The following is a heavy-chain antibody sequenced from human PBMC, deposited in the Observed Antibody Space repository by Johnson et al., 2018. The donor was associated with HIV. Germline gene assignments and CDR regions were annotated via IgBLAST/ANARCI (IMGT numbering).Heavy chain of an antibody. Sequence: QVQLVESGGGVVQPGRSLRLSCAASGFTFSSYGMHWVRQAPGKGLEWVAVIWSDGSNKYYADSVKGRFTISRDNSKNTLYLQMNSLRAEDTAVYYCAKDLNYGSGPVDIWGQGTMVTVSS. D-gene: IGHD3-10*01. CDR1: GFTFSSYG. CDR3: AKDLNYGSGPVDI. V-gene: IGHV3-33*06. CDR2: IWSDGSNK. J-gene: IGHJ3*02.